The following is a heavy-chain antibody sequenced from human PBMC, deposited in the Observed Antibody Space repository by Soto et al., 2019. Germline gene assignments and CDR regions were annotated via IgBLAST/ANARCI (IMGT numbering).Heavy chain of an antibody. CDR1: GFTLDNG. V-gene: IGHV3-23*01. CDR3: VSWVSAHFDN. Sequence: GGSLRLSCAASGFTLDNGMTWVRQAPGKGLEWISTIDYSGANTHYADSVKGRFTISRDKSRNTVALQMGNLRAEDTALYYCVSWVSAHFDNWGQGTLVTVSS. J-gene: IGHJ4*02. CDR2: IDYSGANT. D-gene: IGHD2-8*01.